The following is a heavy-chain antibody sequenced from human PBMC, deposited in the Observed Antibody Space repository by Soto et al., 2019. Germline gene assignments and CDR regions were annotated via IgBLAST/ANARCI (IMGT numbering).Heavy chain of an antibody. V-gene: IGHV3-30-3*01. Sequence: GVSLRLSCAASGFTFSSYAMHWVRQAPGKGLEWVAVISYDGSNKYYADSVKGRFTISRDNSKNTLYLQMNSLRAEDTAVYYCARDNLRYSSSWYSGYFDYWGQRTLVTVSS. CDR1: GFTFSSYA. CDR3: ARDNLRYSSSWYSGYFDY. J-gene: IGHJ4*02. CDR2: ISYDGSNK. D-gene: IGHD6-13*01.